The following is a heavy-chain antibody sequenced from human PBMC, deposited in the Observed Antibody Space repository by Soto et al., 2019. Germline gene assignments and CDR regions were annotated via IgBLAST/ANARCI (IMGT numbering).Heavy chain of an antibody. CDR1: GGSFSGYY. CDR3: AREPASPLFYVWGSYRYSSNWFDP. Sequence: SETLSLTCAVYGGSFSGYYWSWIRQPPGKGLEWIGEINHSGSTNYNPSLKSRVTISVDTSKNQFSLKLSSVTAADTAVYYCAREPASPLFYVWGSYRYSSNWFDPWGQGTLVTVS. D-gene: IGHD3-16*02. J-gene: IGHJ5*02. V-gene: IGHV4-34*01. CDR2: INHSGST.